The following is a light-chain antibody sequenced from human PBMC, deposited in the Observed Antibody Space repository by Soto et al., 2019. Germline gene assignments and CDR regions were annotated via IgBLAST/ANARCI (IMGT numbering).Light chain of an antibody. Sequence: QSALTQPASVSGSPGQSITISCTGTSSDVGGYNYVAWYQQHPGKAPKLIIYDVSNRPSGVSNRFSGSKSGNTASPTISGLLAEDEADYSCTSYTSSSTLGFGGGTKLTVL. CDR1: SSDVGGYNY. CDR3: TSYTSSSTLG. V-gene: IGLV2-14*03. J-gene: IGLJ2*01. CDR2: DVS.